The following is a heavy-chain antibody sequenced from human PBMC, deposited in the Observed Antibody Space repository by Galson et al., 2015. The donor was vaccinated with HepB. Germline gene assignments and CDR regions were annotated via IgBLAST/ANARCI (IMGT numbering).Heavy chain of an antibody. Sequence: SLRLSCAASGFTFSSYAMHWVRQAPGKGLEWVAVISYDGSNKYYADSVKGRFTISRDNSKNTLYLQMNSLRAEDTAVYYCARGGRYSAAAGTQFSWFDPWGQGTLVTVSS. CDR1: GFTFSSYA. V-gene: IGHV3-30*04. CDR3: ARGGRYSAAAGTQFSWFDP. J-gene: IGHJ5*02. CDR2: ISYDGSNK. D-gene: IGHD6-13*01.